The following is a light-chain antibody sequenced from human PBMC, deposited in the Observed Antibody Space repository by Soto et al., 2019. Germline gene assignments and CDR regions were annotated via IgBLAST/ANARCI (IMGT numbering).Light chain of an antibody. CDR1: SSDVGGYNY. CDR3: SSYTSRSPLV. V-gene: IGLV2-14*01. Sequence: QSVLTQPASVSGSPGQSITISCTGTSSDVGGYNYVSWYQQHPGKAPKLMIYDVSNRPSGVSNRFSGSKSGNTASLTISGLQAEDEADYYCSSYTSRSPLVFGTGTKVTVL. J-gene: IGLJ1*01. CDR2: DVS.